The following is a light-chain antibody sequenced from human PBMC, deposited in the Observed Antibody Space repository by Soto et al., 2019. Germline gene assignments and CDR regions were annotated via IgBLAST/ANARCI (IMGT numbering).Light chain of an antibody. J-gene: IGKJ4*01. CDR2: AAS. CDR3: QQTKGFPLT. V-gene: IGKV1-12*01. CDR1: QDISKN. Sequence: IQMTQSPSSLSASVGARVTITCRASQDISKNLAWYQQIPGKAPKLLIFAASTLQSGVPSRFSASGSGTYFILTVGGLQPEDAATYYCQQTKGFPLTFGGGTKVDIK.